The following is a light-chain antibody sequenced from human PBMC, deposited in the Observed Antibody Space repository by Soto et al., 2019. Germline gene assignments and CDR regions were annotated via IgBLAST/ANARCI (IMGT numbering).Light chain of an antibody. J-gene: IGLJ3*02. CDR2: EVS. CDR1: SRDVGKYSY. V-gene: IGLV2-14*01. CDR3: SSFKTSSTRV. Sequence: QSALTQPAYVSGSPGQSIAIYCTGTSRDVGKYSYVSWFQQYPGNAPKLMIYEVSNRPSGVSNRFSGSKSGNTASLTISGLQGEDAADYYCSSFKTSSTRVFGGGDELAVL.